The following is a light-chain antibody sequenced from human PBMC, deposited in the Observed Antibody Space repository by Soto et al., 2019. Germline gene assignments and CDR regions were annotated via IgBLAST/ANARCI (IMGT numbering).Light chain of an antibody. V-gene: IGKV1-6*01. CDR2: ATS. J-gene: IGKJ1*01. CDR1: QDIEDD. Sequence: AIQMTQSPSSLSASVGDTVTITCRASQDIEDDLGWYQQKPGKAPKLLIYATSSLQSGVPSRFSGSGSGTDLSLSIRSLQPEDSATYYCLHDYNYPRTFGQGTKVDIK. CDR3: LHDYNYPRT.